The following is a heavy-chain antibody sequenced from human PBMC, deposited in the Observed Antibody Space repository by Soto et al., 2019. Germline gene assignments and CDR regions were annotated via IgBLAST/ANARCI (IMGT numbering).Heavy chain of an antibody. CDR2: FNPILTMS. CDR3: ATSYGSGYRSFDF. CDR1: GDTFNFYT. V-gene: IGHV1-69*02. D-gene: IGHD3-10*01. J-gene: IGHJ4*02. Sequence: QVQLVQSGADVKKPGSSVKVSCKASGDTFNFYTINWVRQAPGLGLEWMGRFNPILTMSNYAQKFEGRVRITADKSTSTAYMELSRLRAEDTAMYYCATSYGSGYRSFDFWDQGALVTVSS.